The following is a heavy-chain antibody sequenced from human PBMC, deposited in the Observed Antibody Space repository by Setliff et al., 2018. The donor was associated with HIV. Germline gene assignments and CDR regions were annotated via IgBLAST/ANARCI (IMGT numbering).Heavy chain of an antibody. CDR2: MNPNSGNT. CDR1: GYTFTSYE. V-gene: IGHV1-8*02. D-gene: IGHD3-22*01. Sequence: GASVKVSCKASGYTFTSYEINWVRQATGQGLEWMGWMNPNSGNTGYAQKFQGRVTMTRDTSRSTAYVELSSLTSEDTAVYYCARGGTYYYDSSAYYNYWGQGTLVTVSS. CDR3: ARGGTYYYDSSAYYNY. J-gene: IGHJ4*02.